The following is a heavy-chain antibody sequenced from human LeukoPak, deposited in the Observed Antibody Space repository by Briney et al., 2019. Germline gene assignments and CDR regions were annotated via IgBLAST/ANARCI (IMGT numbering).Heavy chain of an antibody. V-gene: IGHV3-20*04. D-gene: IGHD3-3*01. CDR1: GFTFSSYG. CDR3: ARHDFWSGFKGGDY. CDR2: INGNGGST. Sequence: PGGSLKLSCAASGFTFSSYGMSWVRQAPGKGLEWVPSINGNGGSTAYADSVKGRFTISRDNAKNSLYLQMNSLRAEDTAFYYCARHDFWSGFKGGDYWGQGTLVTVSS. J-gene: IGHJ4*02.